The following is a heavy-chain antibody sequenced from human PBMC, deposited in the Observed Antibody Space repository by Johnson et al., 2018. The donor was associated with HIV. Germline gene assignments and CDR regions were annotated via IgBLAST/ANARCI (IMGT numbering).Heavy chain of an antibody. J-gene: IGHJ3*02. V-gene: IGHV3-30*04. D-gene: IGHD2-2*01. CDR3: ARDASWDDAFDI. Sequence: QVQLVESGGGVVQPGGSLRLSCAASGFTFSSYAMHWVRQAPGKGLEWVALISYDGSITYYADSVKGRFTISRENSKNTLYLQMNSLRAEDTAGYYCARDASWDDAFDIWGQGTMVTVSS. CDR2: ISYDGSIT. CDR1: GFTFSSYA.